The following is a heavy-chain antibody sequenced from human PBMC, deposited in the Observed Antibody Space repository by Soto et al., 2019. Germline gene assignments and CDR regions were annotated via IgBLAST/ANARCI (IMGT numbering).Heavy chain of an antibody. V-gene: IGHV3-23*01. D-gene: IGHD2-15*01. CDR1: GFTFSSYA. CDR3: AKGSQSGGSCYSGSGWYFDL. J-gene: IGHJ2*01. Sequence: GGSLRLSCAASGFTFSSYAMSWVRQAPGKGLEWVSAISGSGGSTYYADSVKGRFTISRDNSKNTLYLQMNSLRAEDTAVYYCAKGSQSGGSCYSGSGWYFDLWGRGTLVTVSS. CDR2: ISGSGGST.